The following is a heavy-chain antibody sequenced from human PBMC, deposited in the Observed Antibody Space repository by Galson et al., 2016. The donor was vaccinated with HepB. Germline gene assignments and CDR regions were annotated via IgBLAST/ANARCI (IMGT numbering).Heavy chain of an antibody. J-gene: IGHJ4*02. CDR3: ARGHQGYYYDHSGSFDY. CDR1: GYSFTGYY. V-gene: IGHV1-2*02. CDR2: INPNSGAT. D-gene: IGHD3-22*01. Sequence: SVKVSCKASGYSFTGYYIHWVRQAPGLGLEWMGWINPNSGATISAQKFKGRVTMTRDTSFRTAYMDLRRLTYDDTAVYYCARGHQGYYYDHSGSFDYWGQGSLVTVSS.